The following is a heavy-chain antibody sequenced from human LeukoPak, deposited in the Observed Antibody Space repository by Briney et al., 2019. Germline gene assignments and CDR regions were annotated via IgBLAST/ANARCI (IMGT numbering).Heavy chain of an antibody. Sequence: PGGSLRLSCAASGFTFSSYAMSWVRQAPGKRLKWVSAISGSGGSTYYADSVKGRFTISRDNSKNTLYLQMNSLRAEDTAVYYCAKDRNMVRGVTFDYWGQGTLVTVSS. CDR3: AKDRNMVRGVTFDY. CDR1: GFTFSSYA. CDR2: ISGSGGST. V-gene: IGHV3-23*01. J-gene: IGHJ4*02. D-gene: IGHD3-10*01.